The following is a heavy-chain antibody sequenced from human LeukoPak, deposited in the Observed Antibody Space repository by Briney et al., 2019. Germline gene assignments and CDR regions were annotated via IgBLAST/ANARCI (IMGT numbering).Heavy chain of an antibody. CDR1: GFTFSRYW. V-gene: IGHV3-74*01. Sequence: PGGSLRLSCVASGFTFSRYWMHWVRQAPGKGLVWVSRINSDGSTTIYADSVKGRFTISRDNAKNTLYLQMNSLGAEDTAVYFCASGPTGFAWGQGTLVTVSS. CDR3: ASGPTGFA. CDR2: INSDGSTT. J-gene: IGHJ5*02. D-gene: IGHD1-14*01.